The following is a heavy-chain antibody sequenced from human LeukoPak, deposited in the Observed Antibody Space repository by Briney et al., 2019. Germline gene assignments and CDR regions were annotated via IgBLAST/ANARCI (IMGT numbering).Heavy chain of an antibody. CDR3: ATYTHWVAGDV. Sequence: GGSLRLSCAASGFSFSDYEMTWVRQAPGKGLEWVANMNQDGSAKGYVVSVKGRFTISRDNARNSLYLQMSSLRPEDTAVYYCATYTHWVAGDVWGQGTTVTVSS. CDR1: GFSFSDYE. CDR2: MNQDGSAK. J-gene: IGHJ6*02. D-gene: IGHD3-16*01. V-gene: IGHV3-7*01.